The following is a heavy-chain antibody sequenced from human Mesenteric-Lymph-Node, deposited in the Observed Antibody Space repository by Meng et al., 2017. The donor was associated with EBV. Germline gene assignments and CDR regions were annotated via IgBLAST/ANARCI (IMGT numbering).Heavy chain of an antibody. CDR1: GGSVSSGSYY. J-gene: IGHJ4*02. D-gene: IGHD2-15*01. V-gene: IGHV4-61*01. Sequence: HVQLQESGPGLVKPSETLSLPCTVSGGSVSSGSYYWTWIRQPPGKGLEWIGYIYYSGSTNYNPSLKSRVTISVDTSKNQFSLKLSSVTAADTAVYYCARVASRAVGVDYWGQGTLVTVSS. CDR3: ARVASRAVGVDY. CDR2: IYYSGST.